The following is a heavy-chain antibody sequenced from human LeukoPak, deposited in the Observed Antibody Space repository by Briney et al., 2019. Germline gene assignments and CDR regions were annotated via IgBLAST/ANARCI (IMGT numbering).Heavy chain of an antibody. CDR2: INPNSGDT. Sequence: ASVKVSCKASGYTFTGFYIHWVRQAPGQGLEWMGRINPNSGDTNYAQKFQGRVTMTRGTSISTAYMELSRLRSDDTAVYYCSRDLDTHPDNWGQGTLVTVSS. V-gene: IGHV1-2*06. CDR3: SRDLDTHPDN. CDR1: GYTFTGFY. J-gene: IGHJ4*02.